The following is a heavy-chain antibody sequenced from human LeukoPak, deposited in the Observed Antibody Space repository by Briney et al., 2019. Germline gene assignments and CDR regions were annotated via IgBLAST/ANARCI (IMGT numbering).Heavy chain of an antibody. Sequence: SVKVSCKASGGTFSSYAISWVRQAPGQGLEWMGGIIPIFGTANYAQKFQGRVTITTDESTSTAYMELSSLRSEDTVVYYCARGRIQLWLYYYYYMDVWGKGTTVTVSS. J-gene: IGHJ6*03. CDR3: ARGRIQLWLYYYYYMDV. CDR1: GGTFSSYA. D-gene: IGHD5-18*01. V-gene: IGHV1-69*05. CDR2: IIPIFGTA.